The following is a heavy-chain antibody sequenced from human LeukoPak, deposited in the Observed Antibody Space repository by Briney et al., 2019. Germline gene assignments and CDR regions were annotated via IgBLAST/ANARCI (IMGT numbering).Heavy chain of an antibody. CDR2: INHSGST. D-gene: IGHD3-3*01. J-gene: IGHJ4*02. CDR1: GGSFSGHY. V-gene: IGHV4-34*01. Sequence: SETLSLTCAVYGGSFSGHYWSWIRQPPGKGLEWIGEINHSGSTNYNPSLKSRVTISVDTSKNQFSLKLSSVTAADTAVYYCARALGFWSGYYVDYWGQGTLVTVSS. CDR3: ARALGFWSGYYVDY.